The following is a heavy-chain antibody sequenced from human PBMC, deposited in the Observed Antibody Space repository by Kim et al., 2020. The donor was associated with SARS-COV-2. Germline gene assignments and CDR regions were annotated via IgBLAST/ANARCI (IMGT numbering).Heavy chain of an antibody. D-gene: IGHD3-10*01. Sequence: SETLSLTCTVSGDSINNGGHYWSWIRHHPGKGLEWIGYIYYSGSTYYNPSLKSRVTMSLDTSKSQFSLNLSSVTAADTAIYYCASARGVRGGGIGWFHPWGQGTPVTVSS. J-gene: IGHJ5*02. CDR2: IYYSGST. V-gene: IGHV4-31*03. CDR3: ASARGVRGGGIGWFHP. CDR1: GDSINNGGHY.